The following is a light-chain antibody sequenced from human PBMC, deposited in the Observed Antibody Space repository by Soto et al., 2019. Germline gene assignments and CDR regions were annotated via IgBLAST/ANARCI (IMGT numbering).Light chain of an antibody. CDR2: GAS. J-gene: IGKJ1*01. CDR1: QVVNSSY. V-gene: IGKV3-20*01. CDR3: QQYGRSPPWT. Sequence: EIVLTQAPGTLSVSPGERATLPCRGSQVVNSSYLARYQQKPGQAPRLLFYGASNRATGIPDVLRGSGSGTAFYLTISRVETEDNAVYYCQQYGRSPPWTFGQGTRVQ.